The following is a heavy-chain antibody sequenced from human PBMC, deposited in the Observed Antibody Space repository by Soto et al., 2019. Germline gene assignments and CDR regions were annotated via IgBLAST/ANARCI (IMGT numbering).Heavy chain of an antibody. D-gene: IGHD5-18*01. CDR2: ISGYNGNT. CDR3: ARDPGFGFGYSYAFAMDV. J-gene: IGHJ6*02. CDR1: GYTFSNYG. V-gene: IGHV1-18*01. Sequence: QVQLVQSGAEVKKPGASVKVSCKASGYTFSNYGISWVLQGPGQGLEWMGGISGYNGNTHYEEKVQDRIKMTTDTSTSTTYLELRSLRSDDTAVYFCARDPGFGFGYSYAFAMDVWGQGTTVTVSS.